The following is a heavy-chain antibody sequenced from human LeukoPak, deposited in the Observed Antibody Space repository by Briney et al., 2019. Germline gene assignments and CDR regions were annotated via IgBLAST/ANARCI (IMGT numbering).Heavy chain of an antibody. CDR2: ISYDGSNK. CDR3: AREPKSEYCSSTSCWAPFSH. V-gene: IGHV3-30-3*01. J-gene: IGHJ4*02. Sequence: GGSLRLSCAASGFTFSSYAMHWVRQAPGKGLEWVAVISYDGSNKYYADSVKGRFTISRDNSKNTLYLQMNSLRAEDTAVYYCAREPKSEYCSSTSCWAPFSHWGQGTLVTVSS. CDR1: GFTFSSYA. D-gene: IGHD2-2*01.